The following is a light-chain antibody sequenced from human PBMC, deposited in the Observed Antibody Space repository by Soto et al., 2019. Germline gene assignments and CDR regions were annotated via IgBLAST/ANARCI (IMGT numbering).Light chain of an antibody. Sequence: EVVLTQSPGTLSLYRGERATLSCRASQTVSNNYLAWCQQKPGQAPRVIMYGASRRATGIPDRFSGGGSGTDFTLTISRLEPEDFAVYFCQQYAGPPTTFGQGTRLEI. CDR2: GAS. CDR3: QQYAGPPTT. J-gene: IGKJ5*01. CDR1: QTVSNNY. V-gene: IGKV3-20*01.